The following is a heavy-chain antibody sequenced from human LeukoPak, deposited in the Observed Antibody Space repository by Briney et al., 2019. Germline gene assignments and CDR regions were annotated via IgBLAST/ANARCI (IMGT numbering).Heavy chain of an antibody. J-gene: IGHJ4*02. CDR2: ISGSGGST. Sequence: GGSLRLSCAASGFTFSSYAMSWVRQAPGKGLEWVSAISGSGGSTYYADSVKGRFTISRDNSKNTLYLQMNSLRAEDTAVYYCAKDGEYTMIVAPPPHFDYWGQGTLVTVSS. CDR1: GFTFSSYA. D-gene: IGHD3-22*01. CDR3: AKDGEYTMIVAPPPHFDY. V-gene: IGHV3-23*01.